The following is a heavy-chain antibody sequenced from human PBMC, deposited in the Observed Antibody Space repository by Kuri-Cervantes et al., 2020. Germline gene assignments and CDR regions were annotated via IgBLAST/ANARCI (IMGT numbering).Heavy chain of an antibody. Sequence: SETLSLTCAVDGGSFSGYYGSWIRQPPGKGLEWIGEINPSGHTDYNPSLKSRVTISVDTSRNQFSLQLKSVTPEDTAVYYCARDGGNSGDLDYWGQGTLVTVSS. CDR1: GGSFSGYY. D-gene: IGHD4-23*01. J-gene: IGHJ4*02. CDR2: INPSGHT. CDR3: ARDGGNSGDLDY. V-gene: IGHV4-34*01.